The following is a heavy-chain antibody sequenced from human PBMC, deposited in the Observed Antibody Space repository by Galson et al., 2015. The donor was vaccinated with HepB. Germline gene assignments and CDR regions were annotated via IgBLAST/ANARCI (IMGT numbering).Heavy chain of an antibody. CDR1: GFTSSDYY. J-gene: IGHJ4*02. D-gene: IGHD4-17*01. CDR3: ARDYYGDYVFNY. V-gene: IGHV3-11*01. Sequence: SLRLSCAASGFTSSDYYMSWIRQAPGKGLEWVSYISSSGSTIYYADSVKGRFTTSRDNAKNSLYLQMNSLRAEDTAVYYCARDYYGDYVFNYWGQGTLVTVSS. CDR2: ISSSGSTI.